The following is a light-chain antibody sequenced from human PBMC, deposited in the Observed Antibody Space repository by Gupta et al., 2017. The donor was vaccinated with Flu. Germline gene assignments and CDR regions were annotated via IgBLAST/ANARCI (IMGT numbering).Light chain of an antibody. V-gene: IGKV1-27*01. CDR1: QDISDY. CDR3: QTYDTAPWT. J-gene: IGKJ1*01. Sequence: DIQMTQSPSSLSASVGDRVTITCRASQDISDYLAWYQQKPGKVPTLLISAASTLQSGVPSRFSGSGSGTDFTLTISSLQPEDVATYYCQTYDTAPWTFGQGTKVEIK. CDR2: AAS.